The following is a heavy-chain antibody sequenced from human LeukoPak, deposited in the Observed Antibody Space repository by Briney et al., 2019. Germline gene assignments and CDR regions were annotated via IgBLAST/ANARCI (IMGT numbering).Heavy chain of an antibody. CDR1: GGSFSGNY. J-gene: IGHJ6*02. D-gene: IGHD3-10*01. CDR2: INHSGST. CDR3: ARLEKRGYYYNGMDV. V-gene: IGHV4-34*01. Sequence: SGTLSLTCAVYGGSFSGNYWSWIRQPPGKGLEWIGEINHSGSTNCSPSLKSRVTISVDTSKKQFSLKLSSVTAADTAVYYCARLEKRGYYYNGMDVWGQGTTVTVSS.